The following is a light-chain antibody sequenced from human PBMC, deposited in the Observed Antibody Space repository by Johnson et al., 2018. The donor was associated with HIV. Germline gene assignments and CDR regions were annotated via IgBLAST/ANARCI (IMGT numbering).Light chain of an antibody. CDR3: GTWDSSLSAGGV. Sequence: QAVLTQPPSVSAAPGQKVTISCSGSSSNIGNNYVSWYQQLPGTAPKLLIYDTNKRPSGIPDRFSGSKSGTSATLAITGLPPGDEADYYCGTWDSSLSAGGVFGTGTKVTVL. CDR2: DTN. J-gene: IGLJ1*01. CDR1: SSNIGNNY. V-gene: IGLV1-51*01.